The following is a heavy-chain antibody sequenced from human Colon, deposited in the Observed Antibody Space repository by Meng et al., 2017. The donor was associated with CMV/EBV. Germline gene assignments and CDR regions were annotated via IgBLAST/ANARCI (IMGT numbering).Heavy chain of an antibody. CDR3: ARSITEYRPPLAS. CDR2: IYHNGSIINNNGSA. V-gene: IGHV4-59*02. CDR1: GASVASHF. Sequence: SETLSLTCIVSGASVASHFLNWIRQSPGRGLEWIGSIYHNGSIINNNGSADYNPALGSRVTISVDLPKNQFSLSLEAVTAADTAVYFCARSITEYRPPLASWGPGALVTVSS. J-gene: IGHJ5*01. D-gene: IGHD2/OR15-2a*01.